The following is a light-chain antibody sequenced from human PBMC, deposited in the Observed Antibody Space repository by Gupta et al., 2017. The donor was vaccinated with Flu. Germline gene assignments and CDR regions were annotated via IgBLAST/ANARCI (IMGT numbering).Light chain of an antibody. Sequence: DIQMTQSPSSLSASVGDRVTITCRASQSISSYLNWYQQKPGKAPKLLIYAASSLQSGVPSRFSGNGSGTDFTLTISRPQPEDFATYYCQQSDSTPLTFGQGTKVEIK. V-gene: IGKV1-39*01. J-gene: IGKJ1*01. CDR2: AAS. CDR3: QQSDSTPLT. CDR1: QSISSY.